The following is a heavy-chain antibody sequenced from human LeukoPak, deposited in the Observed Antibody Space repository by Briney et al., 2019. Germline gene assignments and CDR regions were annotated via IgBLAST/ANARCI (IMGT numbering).Heavy chain of an antibody. CDR1: GFTFSSYG. D-gene: IGHD2-15*01. J-gene: IGHJ4*02. CDR2: ISGSGGNT. V-gene: IGHV3-23*01. CDR3: AKDLRKFSGVARGVLDY. Sequence: PGGTLRLSCAASGFTFSSYGMSWVREAPGKGVGWGSGISGSGGNTEYEDTVKGRLTISRDKAKNTLYLKMNRLRAGDTAVYYCAKDLRKFSGVARGVLDYWGQGTLVTVSS.